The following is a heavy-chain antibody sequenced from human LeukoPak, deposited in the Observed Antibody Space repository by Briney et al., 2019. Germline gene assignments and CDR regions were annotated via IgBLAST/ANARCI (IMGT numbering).Heavy chain of an antibody. V-gene: IGHV3-49*04. CDR3: TRDTPYDAWSGYHPTV. Sequence: GGSLRLSCTASGFTFGDEAVSWVRQAPGKGLEWVAFIRSKTYGGTTDYAASVEGRYTISRDDSKNIAYLQMNSLKTEDTALYYCTRDTPYDAWSGYHPTVWGQGTLVTVSS. J-gene: IGHJ4*02. CDR1: GFTFGDEA. D-gene: IGHD3-3*01. CDR2: IRSKTYGGTT.